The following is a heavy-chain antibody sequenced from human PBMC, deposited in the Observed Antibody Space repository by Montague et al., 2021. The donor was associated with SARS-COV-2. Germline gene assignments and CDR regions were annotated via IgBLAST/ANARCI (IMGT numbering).Heavy chain of an antibody. V-gene: IGHV3-66*01. J-gene: IGHJ4*02. CDR1: GLTVISNY. CDR3: ARSAAAGPFDH. CDR2: IYSGGGGDDT. D-gene: IGHD6-13*01. Sequence: SLRLSCAASGLTVISNYMTWVRQAPGKGLEWVSVIYSGGGGDDTYYADSVKGRFTISRDTSKDTIYLQMNSLKIDDTAVYHCARSAAAGPFDHWGRGTLVAVSS.